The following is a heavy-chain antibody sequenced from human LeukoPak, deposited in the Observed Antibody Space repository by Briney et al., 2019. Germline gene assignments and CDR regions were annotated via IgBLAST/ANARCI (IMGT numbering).Heavy chain of an antibody. CDR1: GFTFSSYA. J-gene: IGHJ3*02. Sequence: GGSLRLSCAASGFTFSSYAMSWVRQAPGKGLEWVSAISGSGGSTYYADSVKGRFTISRDNSKNTLYLQMNSLRAEDTAVYYCAKDFRRDSSGYYYGGDAFDIWGQGTMVTVSS. CDR2: ISGSGGST. CDR3: AKDFRRDSSGYYYGGDAFDI. V-gene: IGHV3-23*01. D-gene: IGHD3-22*01.